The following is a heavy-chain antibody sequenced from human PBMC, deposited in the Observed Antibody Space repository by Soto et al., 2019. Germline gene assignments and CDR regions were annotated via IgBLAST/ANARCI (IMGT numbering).Heavy chain of an antibody. Sequence: GGSLRLSCAASGFTFSSYSMNWVRRAPGKGLEWVSSISSSSSYIYYADSVKGRFTISRDNAKNSLYLQMNSLRAEDTAVYYCARGVSVVPAAHYGMDVWGQGTTVTVSS. J-gene: IGHJ6*02. CDR2: ISSSSSYI. CDR1: GFTFSSYS. V-gene: IGHV3-21*01. D-gene: IGHD2-2*01. CDR3: ARGVSVVPAAHYGMDV.